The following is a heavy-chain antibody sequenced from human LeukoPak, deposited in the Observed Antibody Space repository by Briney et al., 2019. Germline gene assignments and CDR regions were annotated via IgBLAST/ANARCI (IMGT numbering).Heavy chain of an antibody. V-gene: IGHV1-69*13. Sequence: SVKVSCKASGGTFSSYAISWVRQAPGQGLEWMGGIIPIFGTANYAQKFQGRVTITADESTSAAYMELSSLRSEDTAVYYCARSIKSYQLLLYFDYWGQGTLVTVSS. CDR2: IIPIFGTA. CDR3: ARSIKSYQLLLYFDY. J-gene: IGHJ4*02. D-gene: IGHD2-2*01. CDR1: GGTFSSYA.